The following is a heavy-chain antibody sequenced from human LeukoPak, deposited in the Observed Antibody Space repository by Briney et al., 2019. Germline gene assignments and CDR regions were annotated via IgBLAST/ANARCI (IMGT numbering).Heavy chain of an antibody. CDR1: GYTFTSYD. D-gene: IGHD6-19*01. CDR3: AREYSSGWPVDNWFDP. CDR2: MNPNSGNT. Sequence: ASVKVSCKASGYTFTSYDINWVRQATGQGLEWMGWMNPNSGNTGYAQKFQGRVTMTRNTSISTAYMELSSLRSEDTAVYYCAREYSSGWPVDNWFDPWGQGTLVTVSS. J-gene: IGHJ5*02. V-gene: IGHV1-8*01.